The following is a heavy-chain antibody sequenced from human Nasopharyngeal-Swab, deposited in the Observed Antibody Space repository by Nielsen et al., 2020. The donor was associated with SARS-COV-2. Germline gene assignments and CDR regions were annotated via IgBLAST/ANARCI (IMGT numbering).Heavy chain of an antibody. CDR1: GFTFSNYA. V-gene: IGHV3-64D*06. CDR3: VTGDIVATGDYYYGMDV. D-gene: IGHD5-12*01. Sequence: GGSLRLSCVASGFTFSNYAMNWVRQVPGKGLEWVSAISSNGGSTYYADSVKGRFTISRDNSKNTLYLQMSSLRAEDTAVYYCVTGDIVATGDYYYGMDVWGQGTTVTVSS. J-gene: IGHJ6*02. CDR2: ISSNGGST.